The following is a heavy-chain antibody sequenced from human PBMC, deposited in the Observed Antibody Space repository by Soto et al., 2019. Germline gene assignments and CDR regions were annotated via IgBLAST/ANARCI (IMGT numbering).Heavy chain of an antibody. D-gene: IGHD5-12*01. CDR3: ARQSGQTISRELDF. CDR1: GYSFATYW. V-gene: IGHV5-51*01. J-gene: IGHJ4*02. Sequence: PGESLKISCKGSGYSFATYWIGWVRQMPGKGLEWMGIIYPGDSETRYSPSFQGQVTISADKSISTAYLHWSSLKASDTAMYYCARQSGQTISRELDFWGQGTLDTVSS. CDR2: IYPGDSET.